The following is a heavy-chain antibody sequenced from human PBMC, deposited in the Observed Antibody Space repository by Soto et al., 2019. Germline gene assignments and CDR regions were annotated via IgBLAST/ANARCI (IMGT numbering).Heavy chain of an antibody. Sequence: GGSLRLSCAASGFTFSSYWMHWVRQAPGKGLVWVSRINSDGSSASYADSVKGRFTISRDNAKNTLYLQMNSLRAEDTAVYYCARDWSPGRYCSSTSCYPDYWGQGTLVTVSS. J-gene: IGHJ4*02. V-gene: IGHV3-74*01. CDR2: INSDGSSA. D-gene: IGHD2-2*01. CDR1: GFTFSSYW. CDR3: ARDWSPGRYCSSTSCYPDY.